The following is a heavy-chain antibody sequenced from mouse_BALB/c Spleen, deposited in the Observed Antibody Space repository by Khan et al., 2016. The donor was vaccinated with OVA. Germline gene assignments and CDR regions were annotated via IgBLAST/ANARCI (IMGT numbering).Heavy chain of an antibody. D-gene: IGHD1-1*01. J-gene: IGHJ4*01. Sequence: EVQLQESGPGLVKPSQSLSLTCTVTGYAITSDYAWNWIRQFPGNKLEWMGYISSTGSTSYNPSLKSRISITRDTSKNQFFLQLKSVTTEDTATDCCARSVDCSEGYALDCWGRGTSVTVSS. CDR2: ISSTGST. V-gene: IGHV3-2*02. CDR3: ARSVDCSEGYALDC. CDR1: GYAITSDYA.